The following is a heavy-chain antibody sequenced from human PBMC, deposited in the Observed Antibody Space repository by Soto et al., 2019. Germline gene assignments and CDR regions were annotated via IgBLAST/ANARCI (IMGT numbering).Heavy chain of an antibody. CDR3: ARDGREASGMDV. CDR1: GGSISSHY. J-gene: IGHJ6*02. Sequence: PSETLSLTCTVSGGSISSHYWSWFRQAPGKGLEWIGHIYYRGSTNYNPSLRSRSTISVDTSKNQFSLKLNSVTTAGTAVYYCARDGREASGMDVWGQGTKVTVSS. D-gene: IGHD1-26*01. V-gene: IGHV4-59*11. CDR2: IYYRGST.